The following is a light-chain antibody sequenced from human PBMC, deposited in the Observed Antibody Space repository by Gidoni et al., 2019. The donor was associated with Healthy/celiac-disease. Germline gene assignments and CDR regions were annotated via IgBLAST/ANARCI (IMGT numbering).Light chain of an antibody. V-gene: IGKV3-15*01. Sequence: EIVMPQSPATLSVSPGERATLSCRASQSVSSNLAWYQQNPGQAHRLLIYGASTRATGIPARFSGSGSGTEFTLTISSLQSEDFSVSYCQQYNHWPSWTFGQGTKVEIK. J-gene: IGKJ1*01. CDR2: GAS. CDR1: QSVSSN. CDR3: QQYNHWPSWT.